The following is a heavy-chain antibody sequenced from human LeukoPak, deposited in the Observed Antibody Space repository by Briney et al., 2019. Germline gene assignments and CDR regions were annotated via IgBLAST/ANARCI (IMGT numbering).Heavy chain of an antibody. D-gene: IGHD4-17*01. V-gene: IGHV3-23*01. CDR2: ISGSGGTT. Sequence: PGGSLRLSCAASGFTFSDYYMSWVRQAPGKGLEWVSTISGSGGTTYYADSVKGRFTCSRDNSKNTLFLQMDSLRAEDTAVYYCAKDLDGDNPDAFDIWGQGTMVTVSS. J-gene: IGHJ3*02. CDR1: GFTFSDYY. CDR3: AKDLDGDNPDAFDI.